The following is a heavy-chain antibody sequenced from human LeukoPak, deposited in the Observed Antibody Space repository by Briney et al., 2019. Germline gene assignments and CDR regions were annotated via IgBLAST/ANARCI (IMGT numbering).Heavy chain of an antibody. CDR1: GDSVSSNSAA. V-gene: IGHV6-1*01. D-gene: IGHD5-18*01. Sequence: SQTLSLTCAISGDSVSSNSAAWNWIRQSPSRGLQWLGRTYYRSKWYNDYAVSVKSRININPDTSKNQFSLHLNSVTPEDTAVYYCASGEQLSLRYWGQGTLVTVSS. J-gene: IGHJ4*02. CDR2: TYYRSKWYN. CDR3: ASGEQLSLRY.